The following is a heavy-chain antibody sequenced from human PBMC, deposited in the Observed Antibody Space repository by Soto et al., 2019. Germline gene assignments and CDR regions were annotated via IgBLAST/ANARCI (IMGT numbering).Heavy chain of an antibody. J-gene: IGHJ3*02. CDR3: ARDRYDI. Sequence: PGGSLRLSCAASGFTFSSYAMHWVRQTPGKGLEYVSAISSNGGSTYYANSVKGRFTISRDNSKNTLYLQMGSLRAEDMAVYYCARDRYDIWGQGTMVTVSS. V-gene: IGHV3-64*01. D-gene: IGHD3-16*02. CDR2: ISSNGGST. CDR1: GFTFSSYA.